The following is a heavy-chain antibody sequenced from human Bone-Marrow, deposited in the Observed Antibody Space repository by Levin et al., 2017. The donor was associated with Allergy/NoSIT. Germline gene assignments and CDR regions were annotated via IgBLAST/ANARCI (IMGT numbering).Heavy chain of an antibody. J-gene: IGHJ6*02. CDR2: IRPDWNEE. CDR1: GSTLSIYW. CDR3: ARAWGLTVVAGDLRPQEYGMDV. V-gene: IGHV3-7*01. D-gene: IGHD6-19*01. Sequence: PGGSLRLSCEASGSTLSIYWMSWVRQAPGKGPEWVANIRPDWNEEYYVDSVKGRFTISRDNDKNVVYLEMNSLRAEDSAVYFCARAWGLTVVAGDLRPQEYGMDVWGQGTTVTVSS.